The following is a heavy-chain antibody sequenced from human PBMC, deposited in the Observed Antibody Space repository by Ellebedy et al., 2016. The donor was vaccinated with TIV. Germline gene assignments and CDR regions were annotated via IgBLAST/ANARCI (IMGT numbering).Heavy chain of an antibody. Sequence: GESLKISCAASGFTFSNAWMSWVRQAPGKGLEWVSSINGRGVTTYYADSVKGRFTISRDNSKNTLYLQMNSLRAEDTAVYYCASLFGSYYGRGYYGMDVWGQGTTVTVSS. CDR3: ASLFGSYYGRGYYGMDV. CDR1: GFTFSNAW. V-gene: IGHV3-23*01. D-gene: IGHD1-26*01. CDR2: INGRGVTT. J-gene: IGHJ6*02.